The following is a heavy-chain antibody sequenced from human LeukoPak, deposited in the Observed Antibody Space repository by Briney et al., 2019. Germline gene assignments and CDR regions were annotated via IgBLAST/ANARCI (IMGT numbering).Heavy chain of an antibody. CDR2: IYYSGST. CDR1: GGSISSSSYY. D-gene: IGHD4-17*01. V-gene: IGHV4-39*07. CDR3: ARDRNDYGDLDAFDI. Sequence: SETLSLTCTVSGGSISSSSYYWGWIRQPPGKGLEWIGSIYYSGSTYYNPSLKSRVTISVDTSKNQFSLELSSVTAADTAVYYCARDRNDYGDLDAFDIWGQGTMVTVSS. J-gene: IGHJ3*02.